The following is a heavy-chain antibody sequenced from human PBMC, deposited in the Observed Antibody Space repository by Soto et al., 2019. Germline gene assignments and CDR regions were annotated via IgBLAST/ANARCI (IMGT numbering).Heavy chain of an antibody. V-gene: IGHV4-34*01. CDR2: INHSGST. CDR1: GGSFSGYY. Sequence: SETLSLTCAVYGGSFSGYYWSWIRQPPGKGLEWIGEINHSGSTNYNPSLKSRVTISVDTSKNQFSLKLSSVTAADTALYYCARADYYDSSGYPLDYWGQGTLVTVSS. D-gene: IGHD3-22*01. CDR3: ARADYYDSSGYPLDY. J-gene: IGHJ4*02.